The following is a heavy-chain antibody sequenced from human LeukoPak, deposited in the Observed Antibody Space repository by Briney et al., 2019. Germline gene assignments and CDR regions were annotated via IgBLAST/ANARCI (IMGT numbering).Heavy chain of an antibody. CDR3: ATDMYDYDSSDDAFDI. V-gene: IGHV4-61*02. J-gene: IGHJ3*02. Sequence: SETLSLTCTVSGGSISSGSYYWSWIRQPAGKGLEWIGRIYTSGSTNYNPSLKSRVTISVDTSKNQFSLKLSSVTAADTAVYYCATDMYDYDSSDDAFDIWGQGTMVTVCS. CDR2: IYTSGST. D-gene: IGHD3-22*01. CDR1: GGSISSGSYY.